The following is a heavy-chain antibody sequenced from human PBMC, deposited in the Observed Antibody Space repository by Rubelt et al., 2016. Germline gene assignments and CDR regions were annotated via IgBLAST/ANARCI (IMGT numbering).Heavy chain of an antibody. CDR1: GYTFTSYY. V-gene: IGHV1-46*03. CDR3: AREYALSRGRRWYFDH. D-gene: IGHD2-8*01. Sequence: QVQLVQSGSELKKPGASVKVSCKTSGYTFTSYYIHWVRQAPGQGLEWMGIFNSNGGSTTCAQKFQGRVTMTRDTSTSTVYMDLSGLRSDDTAVYYCAREYALSRGRRWYFDHWGQGTLVTVSS. J-gene: IGHJ4*02. CDR2: FNSNGGST.